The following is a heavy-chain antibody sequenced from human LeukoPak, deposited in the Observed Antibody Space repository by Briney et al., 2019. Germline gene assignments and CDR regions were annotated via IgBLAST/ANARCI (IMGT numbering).Heavy chain of an antibody. J-gene: IGHJ4*02. CDR1: GGSISSGSYY. CDR3: ASYGEYYYDSSGYYRLLDY. Sequence: SETLSLTCTVSGGSISSGSYYWSWIRQPAGKGLEWIGRTYTSGSTNYNPSLKSRVTISVDTSKNQFSLKLSSVTAADTAVYYCASYGEYYYDSSGYYRLLDYWGQGTLVTVSS. CDR2: TYTSGST. D-gene: IGHD3-22*01. V-gene: IGHV4-61*02.